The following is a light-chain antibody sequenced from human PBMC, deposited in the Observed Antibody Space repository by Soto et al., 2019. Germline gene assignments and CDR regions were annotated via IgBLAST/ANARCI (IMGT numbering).Light chain of an antibody. J-gene: IGKJ4*01. CDR1: QTVRTNY. V-gene: IGKV3-20*01. CDR2: GAC. CDR3: QQYSDSPLT. Sequence: EIVLTQSPGTLSLSPGERATLSCRASQTVRTNYLAWFPHKPGQAPRLLIYGACSRATGIPDRFSGSGSGTDFTLTINRLEPEDFAVYFCQQYSDSPLTFGGGTKVEIK.